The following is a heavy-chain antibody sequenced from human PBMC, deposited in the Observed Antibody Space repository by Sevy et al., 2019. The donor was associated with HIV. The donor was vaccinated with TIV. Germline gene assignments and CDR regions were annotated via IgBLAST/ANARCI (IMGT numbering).Heavy chain of an antibody. CDR3: TIDPVHFL. J-gene: IGHJ4*02. V-gene: IGHV3-21*03. CDR2: ISSSFYI. CDR1: GFTFSVYS. Sequence: GGSLRLSCAASGFTFSVYSMNWVRQAPGKGLEWVSSISSSFYINYADSVKGRFTISRDDSKNTLDLHMSGLKTEDTAVYYCTIDPVHFLWGRGTLVTVSS. D-gene: IGHD6-6*01.